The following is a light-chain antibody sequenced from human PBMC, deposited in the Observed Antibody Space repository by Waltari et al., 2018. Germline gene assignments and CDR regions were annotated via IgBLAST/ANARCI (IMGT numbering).Light chain of an antibody. CDR1: QSLSSN. Sequence: ELVMTQSPATRSVSPGERATLSCRASQSLSSNLAWYQQKPGQAPRLLIYSASTRATGIPARFSGGGSGTEFTLTISSLQSEDFAVYYCQQYNNWPLTFGGGTKVESK. CDR2: SAS. CDR3: QQYNNWPLT. V-gene: IGKV3-15*01. J-gene: IGKJ4*01.